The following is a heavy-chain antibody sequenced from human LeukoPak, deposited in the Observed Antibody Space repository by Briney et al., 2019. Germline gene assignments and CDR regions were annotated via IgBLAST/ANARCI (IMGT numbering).Heavy chain of an antibody. D-gene: IGHD2-15*01. Sequence: GASVKVSCKASGYTFTTYGISWVRQAPGQGLEWMGWISAYNGNTNYAQKLQDRVTMTTDTSTSTAYMELRSLRSDDTAVYYCASNRGYCSGGSCYPDYWGQGTLVTVSS. CDR1: GYTFTTYG. CDR3: ASNRGYCSGGSCYPDY. CDR2: ISAYNGNT. V-gene: IGHV1-18*01. J-gene: IGHJ4*02.